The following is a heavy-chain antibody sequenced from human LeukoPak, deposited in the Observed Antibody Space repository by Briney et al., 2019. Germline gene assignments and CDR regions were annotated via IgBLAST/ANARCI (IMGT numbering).Heavy chain of an antibody. Sequence: KAGGSLRLSCAAPGITFSNYNMNWVRQAPGKGLEWISSITSSSSYTFYADSVKGRFTISRDNAKNSLYLQMNSLRAEDTALYHCARRLYYYDNAGAFDIWGQGTMVTVSS. CDR3: ARRLYYYDNAGAFDI. J-gene: IGHJ3*02. V-gene: IGHV3-21*04. CDR2: ITSSSSYT. D-gene: IGHD3-22*01. CDR1: GITFSNYN.